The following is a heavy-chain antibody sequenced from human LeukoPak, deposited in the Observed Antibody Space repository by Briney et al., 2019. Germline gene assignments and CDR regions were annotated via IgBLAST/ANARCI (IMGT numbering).Heavy chain of an antibody. J-gene: IGHJ4*02. CDR1: GSAFVGYY. CDR3: ARLADCSETSCRSFDY. Sequence: ASVKVSCKASGSAFVGYYIHWVRQDPGQRLEWMGWINPNSGGTNYAQNFQGRVTMTRDTSVSTAYMELSSLRSGDTAVYYCARLADCSETSCRSFDYWGQGTLVTVSS. CDR2: INPNSGGT. V-gene: IGHV1-2*02. D-gene: IGHD2-2*01.